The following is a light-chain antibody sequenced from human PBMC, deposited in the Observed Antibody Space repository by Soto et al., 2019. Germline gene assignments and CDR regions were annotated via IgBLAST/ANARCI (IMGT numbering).Light chain of an antibody. CDR2: GNS. Sequence: LTQPPSVSGARGQRVTISCTGSSSNIGAGYDVHWYQQLPGTAPKLLIYGNSNRPSGVPDRFSGSKSGTSASLAITGLQAEDEADYYCQSYDSSLSGYVVFGGGTKLTVL. J-gene: IGLJ2*01. CDR1: SSNIGAGYD. CDR3: QSYDSSLSGYVV. V-gene: IGLV1-40*01.